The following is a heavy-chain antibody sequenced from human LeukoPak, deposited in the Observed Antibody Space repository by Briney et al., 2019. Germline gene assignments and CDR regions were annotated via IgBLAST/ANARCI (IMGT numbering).Heavy chain of an antibody. D-gene: IGHD5-12*01. CDR3: ARGVAGYGPYDY. CDR1: GDSISTYY. V-gene: IGHV4-59*01. Sequence: PSETLSLTCTVSGDSISTYYWSWIRQPPGKGLEWIGYMYYSGSTNYNPPLKSRVTISLDTPKNQFSLRLNSVTAADTAVYYCARGVAGYGPYDYWGQGILVTISS. J-gene: IGHJ4*02. CDR2: MYYSGST.